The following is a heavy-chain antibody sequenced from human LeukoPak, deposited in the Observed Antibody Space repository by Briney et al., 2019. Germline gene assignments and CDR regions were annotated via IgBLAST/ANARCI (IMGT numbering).Heavy chain of an antibody. D-gene: IGHD1-26*01. CDR1: GGSLSGYS. V-gene: IGHV4-34*01. J-gene: IGHJ4*02. CDR3: ARVSGDPTSGSYYAAYFDY. CDR2: ISHSGGT. Sequence: SETLSLTCAVYGGSLSGYSWTWIRQPPGKGLEWIGEISHSGGTNYNPSLKSRVTISVDTSKNQFSLKLSSVTAADTAVYYCARVSGDPTSGSYYAAYFDYWGQGTLVTGSS.